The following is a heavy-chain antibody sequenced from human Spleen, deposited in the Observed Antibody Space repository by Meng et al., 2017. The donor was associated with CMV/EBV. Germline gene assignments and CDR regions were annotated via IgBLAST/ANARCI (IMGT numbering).Heavy chain of an antibody. Sequence: SETLSLTCTVSGGSIGSNRYYWGWIRQPPGKGLEWIGSIYYSGLTYYNPSLKSRVTISMDTSKHQFSLRLSSVTAADTAVYYCARDQSGTSMEFDPWGQGTLVTVSS. D-gene: IGHD5-18*01. CDR1: GGSIGSNRYY. CDR2: IYYSGLT. V-gene: IGHV4-39*07. J-gene: IGHJ5*02. CDR3: ARDQSGTSMEFDP.